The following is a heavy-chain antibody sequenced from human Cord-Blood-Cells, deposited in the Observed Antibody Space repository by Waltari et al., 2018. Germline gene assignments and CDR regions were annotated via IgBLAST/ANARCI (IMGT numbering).Heavy chain of an antibody. V-gene: IGHV4-39*07. CDR1: GGPIRSSSYY. CDR3: ARLHSITMIVVAI. D-gene: IGHD3-22*01. CDR2: IYYIGST. Sequence: QLQLQESGPGLVKPSETLSLPCTVSGGPIRSSSYYWAWLRQPPGKGLEWIGSIYYIGSTYYNPSLKSRVTISVDTSKNQFSLKLSSVTAADTAVYYCARLHSITMIVVAIWGQGTMVTVSS. J-gene: IGHJ3*02.